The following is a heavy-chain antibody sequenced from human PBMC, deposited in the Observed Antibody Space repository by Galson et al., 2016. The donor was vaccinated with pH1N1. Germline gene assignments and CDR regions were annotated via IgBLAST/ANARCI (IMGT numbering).Heavy chain of an antibody. CDR2: ISWDDDK. V-gene: IGHV2-5*02. J-gene: IGHJ3*01. CDR3: AHREVTITNAFDV. CDR1: GFSVGTSGVG. D-gene: IGHD5-12*01. Sequence: PALVNPTRTLTLTCNFSGFSVGTSGVGVAWIRKLAGKALEWLALISWDDDKRYCPSLKNSLTITKDISKNQIVLTMTNMDSADTATYYCAHREVTITNAFDVWGQGTMVTVSS.